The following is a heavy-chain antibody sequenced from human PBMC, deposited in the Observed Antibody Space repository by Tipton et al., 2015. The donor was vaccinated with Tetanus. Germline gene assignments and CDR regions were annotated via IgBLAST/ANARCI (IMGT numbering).Heavy chain of an antibody. Sequence: SLRLSCAASGFRFDLYGMAWVRQTPGKGLEWVSAIDWNGGTTGYADSVKGRFTISRDNAKNSLYLEMNSLRAEDTALYHCAKAHYQTTVAWFDYWGQGTLVTVSS. D-gene: IGHD4-23*01. J-gene: IGHJ4*02. V-gene: IGHV3-20*01. CDR1: GFRFDLYG. CDR3: AKAHYQTTVAWFDY. CDR2: IDWNGGTT.